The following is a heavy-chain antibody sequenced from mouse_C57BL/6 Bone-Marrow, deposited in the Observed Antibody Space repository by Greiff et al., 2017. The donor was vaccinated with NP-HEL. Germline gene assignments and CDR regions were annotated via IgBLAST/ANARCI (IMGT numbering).Heavy chain of an antibody. D-gene: IGHD2-1*01. V-gene: IGHV5-17*01. Sequence: EVKLVEFGGCLVKPGGSLKLSFAASGFPFSDYVMHWVRPAPEKGLEWVAYISSGSCSLYYADTLKGRFTISRDNAKNTLFLQMTRLRTEDTAMYYCARLFGNPYWYFDVWGKGTTVTVSS. CDR1: GFPFSDYV. CDR2: ISSGSCSL. CDR3: ARLFGNPYWYFDV. J-gene: IGHJ1*03.